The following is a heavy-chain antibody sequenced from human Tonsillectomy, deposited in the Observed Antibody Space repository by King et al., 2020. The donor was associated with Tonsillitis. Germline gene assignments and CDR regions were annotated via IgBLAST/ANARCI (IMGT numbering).Heavy chain of an antibody. CDR2: IISSSSFI. CDR1: GFTFSSYS. D-gene: IGHD2/OR15-2a*01. J-gene: IGHJ3*02. Sequence: VQLVESGGGLVKPGGSLRLSCAASGFTFSSYSRNWVRQAPGKGLEWVSSIISSSSFIYYADSVKGRFTISRENAKNSLYLQMKSLRAEDTAVYYCARAVSLTAFDIWGQGTMVTVSS. CDR3: ARAVSLTAFDI. V-gene: IGHV3-21*01.